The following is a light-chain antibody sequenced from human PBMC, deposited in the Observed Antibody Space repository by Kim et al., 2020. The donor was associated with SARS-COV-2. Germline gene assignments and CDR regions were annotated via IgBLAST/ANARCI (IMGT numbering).Light chain of an antibody. V-gene: IGKV1-12*01. J-gene: IGKJ3*01. Sequence: ASVGDRVTIPCRASQGISNFLAWYQQKPGKAPKLLIYAASDLQSGVPSRFSGGGSGTYFTLTISSLQPEDFAIYYCQQSYSLPPTFGPGTKVDIK. CDR3: QQSYSLPPT. CDR1: QGISNF. CDR2: AAS.